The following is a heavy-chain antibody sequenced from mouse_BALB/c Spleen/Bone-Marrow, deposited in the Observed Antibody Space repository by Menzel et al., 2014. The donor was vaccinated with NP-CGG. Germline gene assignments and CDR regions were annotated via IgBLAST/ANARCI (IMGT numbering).Heavy chain of an antibody. CDR3: TRDHYYYGSSYWYFDV. D-gene: IGHD1-1*01. CDR1: GYTFTSYY. J-gene: IGHJ1*01. CDR2: INPSNGGT. Sequence: QVQLQQSGAELVKPGASVKLSCKASGYTFTSYYMYWVKQRPGQGLEWIGGINPSNGGTNFNEKFKSKATLTVDKSSSTAYMQLSSLTSEDSAVYYCTRDHYYYGSSYWYFDVWGAGTRPPSPQ. V-gene: IGHV1S81*02.